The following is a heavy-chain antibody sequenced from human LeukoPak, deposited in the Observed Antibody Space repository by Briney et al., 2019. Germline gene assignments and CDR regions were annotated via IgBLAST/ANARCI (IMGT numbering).Heavy chain of an antibody. J-gene: IGHJ6*04. CDR2: INPSGGST. CDR1: GYNFISYY. CDR3: AREDVVLVDAVRYYYYGMDV. V-gene: IGHV1-46*01. D-gene: IGHD2-8*01. Sequence: ASVKVSCKASGYNFISYYMHWVRQAPGQGLEWMGIINPSGGSTSYAQKFQDRVTMTRDTSTSTVYMELSSLKSEDTAVYYCAREDVVLVDAVRYYYYGMDVWGKGTTVTVSS.